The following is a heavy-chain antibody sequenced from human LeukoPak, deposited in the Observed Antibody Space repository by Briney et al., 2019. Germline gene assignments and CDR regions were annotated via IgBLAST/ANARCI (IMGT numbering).Heavy chain of an antibody. CDR2: IYYSGST. Sequence: SETLSLTCTVSGGSISSYYWSWIRQPPGKGLEWIGYIYYSGSTNYNPSLKSRVTIPVDTSKNQFSLKLSSVTAADTAVYYCARSLKYYDFWSGPNWFDPWGQGTLVTVSS. CDR1: GGSISSYY. D-gene: IGHD3-3*01. J-gene: IGHJ5*02. V-gene: IGHV4-59*01. CDR3: ARSLKYYDFWSGPNWFDP.